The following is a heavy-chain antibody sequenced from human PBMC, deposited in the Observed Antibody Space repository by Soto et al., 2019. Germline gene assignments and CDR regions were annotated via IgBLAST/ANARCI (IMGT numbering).Heavy chain of an antibody. CDR2: IYYSGST. CDR3: ARSRDFGSVYYQFAY. D-gene: IGHD3-3*01. J-gene: IGHJ4*02. Sequence: SETLSLTCTVSGGSISSGGYYWSWIRQHPGKGLEWIGYIYYSGSTYYNPSLKSRVTISVDTSKNQFSLKLSSVTAADPAVYYCARSRDFGSVYYQFAYWGRGTLVTVSS. V-gene: IGHV4-31*03. CDR1: GGSISSGGYY.